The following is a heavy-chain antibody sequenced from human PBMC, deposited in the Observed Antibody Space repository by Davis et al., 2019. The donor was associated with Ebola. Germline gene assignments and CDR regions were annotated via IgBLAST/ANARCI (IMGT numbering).Heavy chain of an antibody. D-gene: IGHD5-18*01. CDR3: AKDLRRGYSYGPKEVDY. V-gene: IGHV3-23*01. J-gene: IGHJ4*02. CDR2: ISGSGGST. CDR1: GFTFSSYA. Sequence: GESLKISCAASGFTFSSYAMSWVRQAPGKGLEWVSAISGSGGSTYYADSVKGRFTISRDNSKNTLYLQMNSLRAEDTAVYYCAKDLRRGYSYGPKEVDYWGQGTLVTVSS.